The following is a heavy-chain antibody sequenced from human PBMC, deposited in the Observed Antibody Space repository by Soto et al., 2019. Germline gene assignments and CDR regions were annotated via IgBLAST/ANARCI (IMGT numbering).Heavy chain of an antibody. Sequence: QVQLVQSGAEVKKPGYSVKVSCKAPGGNFSSNGIRWVRQAPGQGFEFMGGIIPTFGTTNYAHKFRGRVTITADESTGTAYLELSSLRSDDTAVYYCAGASDSAWYNWLDPWGQGTLVTVSS. CDR1: GGNFSSNG. J-gene: IGHJ5*02. CDR3: AGASDSAWYNWLDP. D-gene: IGHD5-18*01. V-gene: IGHV1-69*01. CDR2: IIPTFGTT.